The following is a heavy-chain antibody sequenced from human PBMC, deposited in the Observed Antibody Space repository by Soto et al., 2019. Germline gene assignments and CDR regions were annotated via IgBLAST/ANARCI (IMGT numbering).Heavy chain of an antibody. V-gene: IGHV1-46*01. J-gene: IGHJ4*02. CDR2: INPSGGST. D-gene: IGHD2-15*01. CDR1: GYTFTSYY. CDR3: ARGIKVLGYCSGGSCYPRDY. Sequence: QVQLVQSGAEVKKPGASVKVSCKASGYTFTSYYMHWVRQAPGQGLEWMGIINPSGGSTSYAQKFQGRVTMTRDTSTSTVYMELSSLRSEDTAVYYCARGIKVLGYCSGGSCYPRDYWGQGTLVTVSS.